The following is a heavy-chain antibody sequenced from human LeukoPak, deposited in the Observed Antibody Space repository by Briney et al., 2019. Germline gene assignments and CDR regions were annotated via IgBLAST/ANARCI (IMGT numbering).Heavy chain of an antibody. D-gene: IGHD3-22*01. V-gene: IGHV1-2*02. Sequence: GASVKVSCKDSGYTFTDYYMHWVRQAPGQGLECMGWINRNSGGTKYAQKFQGRVIMTRETSISTAYMELSSLRSEDTAVYYCARRYYGGVDYWGQGTLVTVSS. J-gene: IGHJ4*02. CDR3: ARRYYGGVDY. CDR1: GYTFTDYY. CDR2: INRNSGGT.